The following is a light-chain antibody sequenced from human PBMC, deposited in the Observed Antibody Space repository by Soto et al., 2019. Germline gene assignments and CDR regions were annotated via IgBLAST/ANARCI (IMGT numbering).Light chain of an antibody. Sequence: QSVLTQPPSASGTPVQRGTIFCSGSSSNIGSNTVNWYQQLPGTAPKLVIYSNNQRPSGVPDRFSGSKSGTSASLAISGLQSEDEADYYCVAWDDSLNGYVVFGGGT. CDR3: VAWDDSLNGYVV. CDR2: SNN. V-gene: IGLV1-44*01. J-gene: IGLJ2*01. CDR1: SSNIGSNT.